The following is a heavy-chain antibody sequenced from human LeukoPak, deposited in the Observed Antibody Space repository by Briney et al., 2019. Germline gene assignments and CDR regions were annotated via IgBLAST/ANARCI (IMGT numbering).Heavy chain of an antibody. Sequence: GGSLRLSCAASGFTVSSNYMSWVRQAPGKGLEWVSVIYSGGSTYYADSVKGRFTISRDNSKNTLYLQMNSLRAEDTAVYYCASSRLRSDYGDYPFPRYYGMDVWGQGTTVTVSS. CDR2: IYSGGST. D-gene: IGHD4-17*01. J-gene: IGHJ6*02. CDR1: GFTVSSNY. V-gene: IGHV3-53*01. CDR3: ASSRLRSDYGDYPFPRYYGMDV.